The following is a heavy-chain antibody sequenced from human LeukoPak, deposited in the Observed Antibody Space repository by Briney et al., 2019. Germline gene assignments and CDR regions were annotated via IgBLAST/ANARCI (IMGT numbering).Heavy chain of an antibody. CDR3: ARDPTVVTAMDWYFDL. CDR2: ISSNGGST. D-gene: IGHD2-21*02. CDR1: GFTFSSYA. V-gene: IGHV3-64*01. J-gene: IGHJ2*01. Sequence: PGGSLRLSCAASGFTFSSYAMHWVRQAPGKGLEYVSAISSNGGSTYYANSVKGRFTISRDNSKNTLYLQMGSLRAEDMAVYYCARDPTVVTAMDWYFDLWGRGTLVTVSS.